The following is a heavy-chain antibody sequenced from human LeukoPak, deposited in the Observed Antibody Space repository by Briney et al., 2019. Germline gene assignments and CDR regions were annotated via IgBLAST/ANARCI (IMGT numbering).Heavy chain of an antibody. D-gene: IGHD6-13*01. J-gene: IGHJ4*02. CDR1: GGSINSYY. CDR2: IYYSGST. V-gene: IGHV4-59*01. Sequence: TSETLSLTCTVSGGSINSYYWSWIRQPPGKGLEWIGYIYYSGSTNYNPSLKSRVTISVDTSKNQFSLKLSSVTAADTAVYYCARGTAAGDYWGQGTLVTVSS. CDR3: ARGTAAGDY.